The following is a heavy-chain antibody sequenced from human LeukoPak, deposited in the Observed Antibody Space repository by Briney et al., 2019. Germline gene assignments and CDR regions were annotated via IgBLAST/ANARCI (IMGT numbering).Heavy chain of an antibody. CDR3: ARKRGYYGSGSFDY. J-gene: IGHJ4*02. D-gene: IGHD3-10*01. V-gene: IGHV4-59*03. Sequence: WETLCLTCGDSGPSLSRYYWSWVRQPPGKGLEWIADIYYTGNTKYNASLTRRVTISLDTYKDQFFLMMNSGTNTDTAVYYCARKRGYYGSGSFDYWGEGNPVTVSS. CDR1: GPSLSRYY. CDR2: IYYTGNT.